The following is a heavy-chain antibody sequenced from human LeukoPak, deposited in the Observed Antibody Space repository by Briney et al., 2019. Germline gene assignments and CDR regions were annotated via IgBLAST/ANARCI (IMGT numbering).Heavy chain of an antibody. Sequence: PSETLSLTCTVSGGSISSSSYYWGWIRQPPGKGLEWIGSIYYSGSTYYNPSLKSRVTISVDTSKNQFSLKLSSVTAADTAVYYCARDQFWSGYQHWFDPWGQGTLVTVSS. CDR2: IYYSGST. V-gene: IGHV4-39*07. D-gene: IGHD3-3*01. J-gene: IGHJ5*02. CDR3: ARDQFWSGYQHWFDP. CDR1: GGSISSSSYY.